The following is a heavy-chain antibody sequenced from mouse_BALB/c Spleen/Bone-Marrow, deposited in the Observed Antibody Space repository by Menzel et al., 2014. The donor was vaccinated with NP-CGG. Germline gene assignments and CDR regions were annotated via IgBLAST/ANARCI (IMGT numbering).Heavy chain of an antibody. D-gene: IGHD3-3*01. CDR1: GFTFSSYT. J-gene: IGHJ3*01. Sequence: EVQGVESGGGLVQPGGSLKLSCAASGFTFSSYTMSWVRQTPEKRLEWVACISNGGGSTYYPDTVKGRFTISRDNAKNTLYLQMSSLKSEDTAMYYCARRAGAYWGQGTLVTVSA. CDR2: ISNGGGST. V-gene: IGHV5-12-2*01. CDR3: ARRAGAY.